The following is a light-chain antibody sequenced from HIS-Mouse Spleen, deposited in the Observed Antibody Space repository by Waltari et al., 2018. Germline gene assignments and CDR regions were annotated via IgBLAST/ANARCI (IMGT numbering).Light chain of an antibody. V-gene: IGLV1-44*01. CDR1: SSNIGSNT. J-gene: IGLJ2*01. CDR2: RNN. Sequence: QSVLTQPPSASGTPGQRVTISCSGSSSNIGSNTVTWYQQLPGTAPKLLIYRNNQRPSGVPDRFSGSKSGTSASLAISGLQSEDEADYYCAAWDDSLNGPVFGGGTKLTVL. CDR3: AAWDDSLNGPV.